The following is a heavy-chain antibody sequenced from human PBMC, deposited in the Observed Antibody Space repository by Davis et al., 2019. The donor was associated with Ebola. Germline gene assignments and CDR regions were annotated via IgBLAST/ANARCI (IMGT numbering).Heavy chain of an antibody. Sequence: GESLKISCAASGFTFSSYAMSWVRQAPGKGLEWVSAISGSGGSTYYADSVKGRFTISRDNSKNTLYLQMNSLRAEDTAVYYCAKDRNGGFGELFGGWFDPWGQGTLVTVSS. D-gene: IGHD3-10*01. CDR2: ISGSGGST. V-gene: IGHV3-23*01. J-gene: IGHJ5*02. CDR1: GFTFSSYA. CDR3: AKDRNGGFGELFGGWFDP.